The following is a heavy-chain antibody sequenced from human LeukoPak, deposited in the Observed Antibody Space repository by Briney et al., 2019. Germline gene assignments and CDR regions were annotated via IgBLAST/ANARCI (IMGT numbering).Heavy chain of an antibody. CDR2: ISSSTSYI. D-gene: IGHD6-13*01. V-gene: IGHV3-21*04. Sequence: PGGSLRLSCAASGFTFNTYSMNWVRQAPGKGLEWVSCISSSTSYIYYADSVQGRFTISRDNAKNSLYLQMNSLRAEDTAVYYCATHERSTWYGDLDYWGQGTLVTVSS. CDR1: GFTFNTYS. J-gene: IGHJ4*02. CDR3: ATHERSTWYGDLDY.